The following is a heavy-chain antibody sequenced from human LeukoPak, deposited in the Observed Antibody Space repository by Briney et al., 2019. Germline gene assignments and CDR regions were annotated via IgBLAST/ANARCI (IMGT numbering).Heavy chain of an antibody. J-gene: IGHJ4*02. CDR2: ISGSGGST. D-gene: IGHD1-26*01. Sequence: GGSLRLSCAASGFTFSSYAMSWVRQAPGKGLEWVSAISGSGGSTYYADSVKDRFTISRDNSKNTLYLQMNSLRAEDTAVYYCAKDGVYGWELLGAPFAYWGQGTLVTVSS. CDR1: GFTFSSYA. CDR3: AKDGVYGWELLGAPFAY. V-gene: IGHV3-23*01.